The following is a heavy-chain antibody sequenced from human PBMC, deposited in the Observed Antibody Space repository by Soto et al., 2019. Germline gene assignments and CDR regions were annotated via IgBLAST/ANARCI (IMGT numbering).Heavy chain of an antibody. CDR3: TSEHEGDY. J-gene: IGHJ4*02. CDR1: GLTFSNYA. Sequence: QVQLVESGGGVVQPGRSLRLSCAASGLTFSNYAVHWARQAPGKGPEWGAVISYDGSDKKYADSVKGRFTISRDNSKNTVYLQMNALRAEDTAVYYCTSEHEGDYWGQGTLVTVSS. V-gene: IGHV3-30*03. CDR2: ISYDGSDK. D-gene: IGHD2-21*01.